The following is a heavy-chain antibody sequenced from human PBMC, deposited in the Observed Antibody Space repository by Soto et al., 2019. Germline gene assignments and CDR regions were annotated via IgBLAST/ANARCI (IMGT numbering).Heavy chain of an antibody. Sequence: PGGSLRLSCAASGFTFNTYSMNWVRQAPGKGLEWVSYISTSSSTIYYADSVKGRFTISRDNAKNSLYLQMNSLRDEDTAVYYCARMNGGDFYPENYYFDYWGQGTLVTVSS. V-gene: IGHV3-48*02. CDR3: ARMNGGDFYPENYYFDY. J-gene: IGHJ4*02. CDR1: GFTFNTYS. D-gene: IGHD3-3*01. CDR2: ISTSSSTI.